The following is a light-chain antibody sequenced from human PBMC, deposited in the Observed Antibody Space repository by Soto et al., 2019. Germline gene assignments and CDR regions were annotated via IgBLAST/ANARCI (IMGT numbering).Light chain of an antibody. CDR1: EIVRSNY. Sequence: EIVLTQSPGTLSLSPGEGATLSCRASEIVRSNYLAWYQQKPGQAPRLLIYGASSRATGIPDRFSGSGSGTDFTLTISRLEREDVAMYYCQQYGTPPFTFGPGTKVDI. CDR3: QQYGTPPFT. V-gene: IGKV3-20*01. CDR2: GAS. J-gene: IGKJ3*01.